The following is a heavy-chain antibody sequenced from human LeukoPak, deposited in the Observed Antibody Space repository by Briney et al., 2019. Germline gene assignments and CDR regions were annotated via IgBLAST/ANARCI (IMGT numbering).Heavy chain of an antibody. CDR3: ARDSPSTVTTPSFDH. V-gene: IGHV1-46*03. CDR2: ITPRDGTA. CDR1: GYTFTSYY. D-gene: IGHD4-17*01. Sequence: ASVKVSCKASGYTFTSYYMHWVRQAPGQGFEWMGIITPRDGTAHYAQRFQGRLTLTGDTSTGTVYMRLSGLTSDDTAIYFCARDSPSTVTTPSFDHWGQGTLVTVSS. J-gene: IGHJ4*02.